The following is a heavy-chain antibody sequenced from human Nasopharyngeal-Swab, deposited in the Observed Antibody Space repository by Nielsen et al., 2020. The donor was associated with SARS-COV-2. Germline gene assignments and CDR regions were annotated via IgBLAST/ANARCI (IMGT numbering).Heavy chain of an antibody. D-gene: IGHD6-19*01. CDR3: ARVKRSSWTFDY. CDR2: IKQDGSEK. J-gene: IGHJ4*02. V-gene: IGHV3-7*01. Sequence: VRQAPGKGLEWVANIKQDGSEKYHVDSVKGRFTISRDNAKNSLYLQMNSLRAEDTAVYYCARVKRSSWTFDYWGQGTLVTVSS.